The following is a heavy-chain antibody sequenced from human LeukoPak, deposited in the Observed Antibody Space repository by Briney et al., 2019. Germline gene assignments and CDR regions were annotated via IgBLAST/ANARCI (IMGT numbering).Heavy chain of an antibody. V-gene: IGHV4-59*01. D-gene: IGHD3-10*01. J-gene: IGHJ4*02. CDR1: GGSITNFY. CDR2: IYASGST. CDR3: ARDRGRYFDY. Sequence: SETLSLTCTVSGGSITNFYASWIRQPPGKRPEWIGYIYASGSTNYNPSLRGRVTISIDTSKNQFSLRLNSVTAADTAVYYCARDRGRYFDYWSRGTLVTVSS.